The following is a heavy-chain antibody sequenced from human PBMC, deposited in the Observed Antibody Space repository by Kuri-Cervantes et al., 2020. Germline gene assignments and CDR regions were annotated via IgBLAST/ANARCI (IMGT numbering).Heavy chain of an antibody. Sequence: GESLKISCAASGFTFSSYSMNWVRQAPGKGLEWVSSISSSSGYIYYADSVKGRFTISRDNAKNSLYLQMNSLRAEDTAVYYCARLPDLGGSLGYWGQGTLVTVSS. J-gene: IGHJ4*02. CDR2: ISSSSGYI. CDR3: ARLPDLGGSLGY. D-gene: IGHD3-16*01. CDR1: GFTFSSYS. V-gene: IGHV3-21*01.